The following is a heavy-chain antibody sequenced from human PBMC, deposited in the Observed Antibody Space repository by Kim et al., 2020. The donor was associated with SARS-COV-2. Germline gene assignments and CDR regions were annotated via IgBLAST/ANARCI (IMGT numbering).Heavy chain of an antibody. V-gene: IGHV3-11*06. CDR3: ARDGNYGDYSFDY. D-gene: IGHD4-17*01. J-gene: IGHJ4*02. Sequence: ADYVTGQFTTSRDNAKNPLYLQMDSLRAEDTAVYYCARDGNYGDYSFDYWGQGTLVTVSS.